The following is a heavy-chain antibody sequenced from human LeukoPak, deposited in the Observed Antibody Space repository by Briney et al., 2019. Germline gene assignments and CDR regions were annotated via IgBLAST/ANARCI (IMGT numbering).Heavy chain of an antibody. CDR3: ARQGYGYSSGLY. CDR1: GYSFTTYW. CDR2: ICPGDSDT. V-gene: IGHV5-51*01. J-gene: IGHJ4*02. Sequence: GESLKISCKGSGYSFTTYWIAWVRQMPGKGLEWMGIICPGDSDTRYSPSFQGQVTISADKSISTAYLHWSSLKASDTAMYYCARQGYGYSSGLYWGQGTLLTVSS. D-gene: IGHD6-19*01.